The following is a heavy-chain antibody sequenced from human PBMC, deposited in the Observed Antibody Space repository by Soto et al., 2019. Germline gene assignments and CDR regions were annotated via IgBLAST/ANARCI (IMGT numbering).Heavy chain of an antibody. CDR2: ISYDGSNK. CDR3: ASEDHYGSGSYYNSPGY. Sequence: QVQLVESGGGVVQPGRSLRLSCAASGFTFSSYGMHWVRQAPGKGLEWVAVISYDGSNKYYADSVKGRFTISRDNSKNTLYLQMNILRAEDTAVYYCASEDHYGSGSYYNSPGYWGQGTLVTVSS. V-gene: IGHV3-30*03. CDR1: GFTFSSYG. J-gene: IGHJ4*02. D-gene: IGHD3-10*01.